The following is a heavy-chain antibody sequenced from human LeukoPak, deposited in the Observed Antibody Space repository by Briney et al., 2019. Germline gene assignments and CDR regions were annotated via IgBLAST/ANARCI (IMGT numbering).Heavy chain of an antibody. V-gene: IGHV4-38-2*02. CDR1: GYSISSGYY. CDR3: AREPEGVAFDI. CDR2: IYHSGST. Sequence: SETLSLTCTVSGYSISSGYYWGWIRQPPGKGLEWIGSIYHSGSTYYNPSLKSRVTISVDTSKNQFPLKLSSVTAADTAVYYCAREPEGVAFDIWGQGTMVTVSS. D-gene: IGHD2-8*01. J-gene: IGHJ3*02.